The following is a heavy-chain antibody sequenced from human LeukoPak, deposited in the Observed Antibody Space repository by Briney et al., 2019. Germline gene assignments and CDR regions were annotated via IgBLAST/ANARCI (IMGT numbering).Heavy chain of an antibody. D-gene: IGHD6-19*01. J-gene: IGHJ4*02. Sequence: GGSLRLSSAASGFTFSSYAMSWVRQAPGKGLEWVSAISGSGGSTYYADSVKGRFTISRDNSKNTLYLQMNSLRAEDTAVYYCAKSRYSSGWSSYYFDYWGQGTLVTVSS. CDR3: AKSRYSSGWSSYYFDY. CDR2: ISGSGGST. V-gene: IGHV3-23*01. CDR1: GFTFSSYA.